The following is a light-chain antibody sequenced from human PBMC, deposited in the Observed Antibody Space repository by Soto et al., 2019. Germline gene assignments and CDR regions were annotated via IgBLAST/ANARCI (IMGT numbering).Light chain of an antibody. CDR2: DVS. CDR3: SSYTSSSSYV. J-gene: IGLJ1*01. Sequence: QSVLTQPAAVSGSPGKSIAISCTGTSSDVGTYNSVSWYQQYPGKAPKLMIHDVSNRPSGVSDSFSGCKSGNTASLTISGLQSEDEADYYCSSYTSSSSYVFGSGTKLTVL. CDR1: SSDVGTYNS. V-gene: IGLV2-14*01.